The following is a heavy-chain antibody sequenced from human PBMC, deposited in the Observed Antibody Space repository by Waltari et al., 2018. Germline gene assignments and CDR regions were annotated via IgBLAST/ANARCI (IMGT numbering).Heavy chain of an antibody. Sequence: QVQLVQSGAEVKKPGASVKVSCKASGYTFTSYDINWVRQATGQGLEWMGWMNPNSGNTGYAQKFQGRVTMTRNTSISTAYMELSSLRSEDTAVYYCARGPTDYDFWSGYLFDYWGQGTLVTVSS. V-gene: IGHV1-8*01. CDR1: GYTFTSYD. J-gene: IGHJ4*02. D-gene: IGHD3-3*01. CDR3: ARGPTDYDFWSGYLFDY. CDR2: MNPNSGNT.